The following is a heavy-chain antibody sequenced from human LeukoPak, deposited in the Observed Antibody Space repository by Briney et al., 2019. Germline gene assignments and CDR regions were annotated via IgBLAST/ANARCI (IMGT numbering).Heavy chain of an antibody. V-gene: IGHV4-34*01. CDR3: ARGRTGYQLLPTKKDYSYYYVDV. CDR2: INHSGST. CDR1: GGSISNKY. J-gene: IGHJ6*03. D-gene: IGHD2-2*01. Sequence: SETLSLTCTVSGGSISNKYWSWIRQPPGKGLEWIGEINHSGSTNYNPSLKRRVTISVDTSKNQFSLKVSSVTAADTAVYYCARGRTGYQLLPTKKDYSYYYVDVWDKGTTVTVSS.